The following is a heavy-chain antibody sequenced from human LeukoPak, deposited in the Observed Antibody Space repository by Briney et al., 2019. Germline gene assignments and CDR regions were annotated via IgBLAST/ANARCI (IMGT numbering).Heavy chain of an antibody. V-gene: IGHV4-59*08. J-gene: IGHJ4*02. CDR1: GGSMSSYY. D-gene: IGHD2-15*01. CDR3: ARNAAHEYYFDY. Sequence: SETLSLTCTVSGGSMSSYYWSWIRQPPGKGLEWIGYIFYSGSTEYNPSLKTPITISVDTSKNQFSLELRSVTAADTAVYYCARNAAHEYYFDYWGQGTLVTVSS. CDR2: IFYSGST.